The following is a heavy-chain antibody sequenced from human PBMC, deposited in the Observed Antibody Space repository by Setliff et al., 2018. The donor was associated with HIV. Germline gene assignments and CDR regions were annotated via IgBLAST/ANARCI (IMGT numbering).Heavy chain of an antibody. V-gene: IGHV3-7*03. Sequence: PGESLKISCAASGFTFSTYWMSWVRQAPGKGLEWVASIKPDGSEIYYMDSVKGRFTISRDNARTSLFLEMRSLRDEDTAVYLCANLWELGAWGQGTLVTVSS. D-gene: IGHD3-16*01. J-gene: IGHJ5*02. CDR2: IKPDGSEI. CDR3: ANLWELGA. CDR1: GFTFSTYW.